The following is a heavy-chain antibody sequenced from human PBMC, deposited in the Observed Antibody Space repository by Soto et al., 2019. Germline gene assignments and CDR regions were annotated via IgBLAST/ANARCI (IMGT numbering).Heavy chain of an antibody. V-gene: IGHV3-30*18. CDR1: GFTFSSYG. J-gene: IGHJ4*02. D-gene: IGHD5-12*01. CDR3: AKDGWKWLRFYFDY. CDR2: ISYDGSNK. Sequence: QVQLVESGGGVVQPGRSLRLSCAASGFTFSSYGMHWVRQAPGKGLEWVAVISYDGSNKYYADSVKGRFTISRDNSKNTLYLQMNSLRAEDTAVYYCAKDGWKWLRFYFDYWGQGTLVTVSS.